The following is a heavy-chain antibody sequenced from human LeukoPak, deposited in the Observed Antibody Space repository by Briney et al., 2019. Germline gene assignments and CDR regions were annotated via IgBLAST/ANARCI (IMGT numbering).Heavy chain of an antibody. CDR2: ISRSGSTI. V-gene: IGHV3-11*04. D-gene: IGHD6-13*01. Sequence: PGGSLRLSCAASGFTFSDYYMSWIRQAPGKGLEWVSYISRSGSTIYYADSVKGRFTISRDNAKNSLYLQMNSLTVEDTAVYYCARSQSSSLIDYWGQGTLVTVSS. J-gene: IGHJ4*02. CDR3: ARSQSSSLIDY. CDR1: GFTFSDYY.